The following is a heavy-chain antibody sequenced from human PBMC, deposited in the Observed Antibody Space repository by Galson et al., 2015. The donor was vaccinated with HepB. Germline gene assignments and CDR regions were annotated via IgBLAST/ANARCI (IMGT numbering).Heavy chain of an antibody. CDR2: INPSGGST. D-gene: IGHD2-2*01. Sequence: SVKVSCKASGYTFTSYYMHWVRQAPGQGLEWMGIINPSGGSTWYAQKFQGRVTMTRDTSTSTVYLELSSLRSDDTAVYYCARGGVVPAADNYGMDVWGQGTTVTVSS. J-gene: IGHJ6*02. CDR1: GYTFTSYY. V-gene: IGHV1-46*01. CDR3: ARGGVVPAADNYGMDV.